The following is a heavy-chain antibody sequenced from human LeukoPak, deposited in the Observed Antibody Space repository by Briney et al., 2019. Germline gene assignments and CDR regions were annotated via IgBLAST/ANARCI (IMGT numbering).Heavy chain of an antibody. D-gene: IGHD5-12*01. CDR2: IWYDGSNK. CDR3: ARGHIVATIYFDY. Sequence: GGSLRLSCAASGFTFSSYGMHWVRQAPGKGLEWVAVIWYDGSNKYYADSVKGRFTISRDNSKNTLYLQMNSLRAEDTAVYYCARGHIVATIYFDYWGQGTLVTVSS. V-gene: IGHV3-33*01. CDR1: GFTFSSYG. J-gene: IGHJ4*02.